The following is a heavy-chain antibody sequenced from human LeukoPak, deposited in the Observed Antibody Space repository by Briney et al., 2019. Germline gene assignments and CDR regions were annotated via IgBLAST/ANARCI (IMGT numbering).Heavy chain of an antibody. CDR2: INPDESEK. Sequence: GGSLRLSCAVSGLSFSTSWMDWVRQALGKGLEWVASINPDESEKYSAGSVKGRFTISRDNAKNSLFLQMENLRVEDTAFYYCVRDLHYSRLDYWGQGMLVAVSS. D-gene: IGHD4-11*01. CDR1: GLSFSTSW. V-gene: IGHV3-7*01. CDR3: VRDLHYSRLDY. J-gene: IGHJ4*02.